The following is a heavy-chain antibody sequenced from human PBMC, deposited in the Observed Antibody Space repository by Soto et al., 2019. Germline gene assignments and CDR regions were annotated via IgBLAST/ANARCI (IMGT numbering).Heavy chain of an antibody. V-gene: IGHV3-23*01. Sequence: GGSLRLSCAASGFTFSSYGMSWVRQAPGKGLEWVSSISNSGSEIFYAASVKGRFTISRDSSKNTLYLEMSSLRPEDTAVYYCVRRGYNWRLSDYWGQGTLVTVSS. D-gene: IGHD6-25*01. CDR1: GFTFSSYG. CDR3: VRRGYNWRLSDY. CDR2: ISNSGSEI. J-gene: IGHJ4*02.